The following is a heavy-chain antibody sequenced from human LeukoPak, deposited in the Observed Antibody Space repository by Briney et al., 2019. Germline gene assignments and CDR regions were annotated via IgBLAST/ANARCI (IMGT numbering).Heavy chain of an antibody. J-gene: IGHJ6*02. D-gene: IGHD6-13*01. Sequence: GSLRLSCAASGFTFSSYSMNWVRQAPGKGLEWVSSISSSSSYIYYADSVKGRFTISRDNAKNSLYLQMNSLRAEDTAVYYCASSIFAAAGSYYYYGMDVWGQGTTVTVSS. CDR1: GFTFSSYS. CDR3: ASSIFAAAGSYYYYGMDV. CDR2: ISSSSSYI. V-gene: IGHV3-21*01.